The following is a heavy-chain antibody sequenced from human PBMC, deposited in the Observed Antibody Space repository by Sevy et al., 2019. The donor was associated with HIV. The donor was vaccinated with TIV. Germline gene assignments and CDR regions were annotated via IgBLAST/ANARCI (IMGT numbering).Heavy chain of an antibody. CDR3: AKDRGYCSGGSCSHLDY. CDR2: ISNDGSNK. D-gene: IGHD2-15*01. CDR1: GFTFSNYG. V-gene: IGHV3-30*18. Sequence: GGSLRLSCAASGFTFSNYGMHWVRQAPGKGLEWVAVISNDGSNKYYVDSVKGRFIISRDNPKNTLYLQMSSLRAADTAVYYCAKDRGYCSGGSCSHLDYWGQGTLVTVSS. J-gene: IGHJ4*02.